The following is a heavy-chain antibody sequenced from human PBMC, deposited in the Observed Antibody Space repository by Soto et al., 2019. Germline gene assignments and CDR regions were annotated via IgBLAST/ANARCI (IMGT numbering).Heavy chain of an antibody. J-gene: IGHJ4*02. Sequence: PSETLSLTCTVSGGSTSSFYWSWIRQSPGKGLEWVGHIGFRGSTDYNPSLKSRVTISVDASRKQLSLKVDSVTAADTAVYYCARSLNSDYVNFWGQGILVTVSS. V-gene: IGHV4-59*12. CDR1: GGSTSSFY. D-gene: IGHD4-4*01. CDR3: ARSLNSDYVNF. CDR2: IGFRGST.